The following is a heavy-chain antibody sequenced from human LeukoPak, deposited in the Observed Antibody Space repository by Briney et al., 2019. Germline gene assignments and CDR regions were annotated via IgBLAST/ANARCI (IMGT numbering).Heavy chain of an antibody. V-gene: IGHV1-69*13. CDR3: ARTDLGNVAFDY. CDR1: GGTFSSYA. Sequence: SVKVSCKASGGTFSSYAISWVRQAPGQGLEWMGGIIPIFGTANYAQKFQGRVTITADESTSTAYMELSSLRSEDTAVYYCARTDLGNVAFDYWGQGTLVTVSS. D-gene: IGHD2-2*03. J-gene: IGHJ4*02. CDR2: IIPIFGTA.